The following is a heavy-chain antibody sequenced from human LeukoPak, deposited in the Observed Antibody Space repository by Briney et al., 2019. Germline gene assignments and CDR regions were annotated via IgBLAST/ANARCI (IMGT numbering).Heavy chain of an antibody. Sequence: PGGSLRLSCAASGFTFSNSYMSWIRQAPGKGLEWISYISSSSGTIIHYADSVKGRFTISRDNAKNSLYLQMNSLGAEDTALYYCARVSSRRFFDYWGQGTLVTVSS. CDR3: ARVSSRRFFDY. D-gene: IGHD3-10*01. J-gene: IGHJ4*02. V-gene: IGHV3-11*01. CDR2: ISSSSGTII. CDR1: GFTFSNSY.